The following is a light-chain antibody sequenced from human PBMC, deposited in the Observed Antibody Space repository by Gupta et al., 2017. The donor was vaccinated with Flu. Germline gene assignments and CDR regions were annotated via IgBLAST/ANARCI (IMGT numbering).Light chain of an antibody. CDR3: QQYGSSPFT. V-gene: IGKV3-20*01. CDR1: QSVSSSY. J-gene: IGKJ3*01. Sequence: TLFPLFPGTLSLSPGERATLSCRASQSVSSSYLAWYQQKPGQAPRLLIYGASSRATGIPDRFSGSGSGTDFTLTISRLEPEDFAVYYCQQYGSSPFTFGPGTKVDIK. CDR2: GAS.